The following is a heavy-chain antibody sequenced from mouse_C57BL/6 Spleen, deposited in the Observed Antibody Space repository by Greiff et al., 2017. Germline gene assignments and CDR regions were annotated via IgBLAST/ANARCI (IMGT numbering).Heavy chain of an antibody. CDR1: GFTFSSYT. D-gene: IGHD1-1*01. CDR2: ISGGGGNT. Sequence: EVQVVESGGGLVKPGGSLKLSCAASGFTFSSYTMSWVRQTPEKRLEWVATISGGGGNTYYPDSVKGRFTISRDNAKNTLYLQMSSLRSEDTALYYCARDYGSSYGYFDVWGTGTTVTVSS. J-gene: IGHJ1*03. V-gene: IGHV5-9*01. CDR3: ARDYGSSYGYFDV.